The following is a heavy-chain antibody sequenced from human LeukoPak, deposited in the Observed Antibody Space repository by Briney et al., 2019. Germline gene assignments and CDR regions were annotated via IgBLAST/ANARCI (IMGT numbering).Heavy chain of an antibody. CDR2: IIPIFGTA. CDR1: GGTFSSYA. J-gene: IGHJ4*02. Sequence: SVKVSCKASGGTFSSYAISWVRQAPGQGLEWMGGIIPIFGTANYAQKFQGRVTITADESTSTAYMELSSLRSEDTAVYYCARGTYGSGSYLPGHFDYWGQGTLVTVSS. D-gene: IGHD3-10*01. CDR3: ARGTYGSGSYLPGHFDY. V-gene: IGHV1-69*13.